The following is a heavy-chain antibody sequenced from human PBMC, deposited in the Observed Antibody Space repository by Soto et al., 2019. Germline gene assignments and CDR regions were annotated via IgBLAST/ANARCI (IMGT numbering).Heavy chain of an antibody. J-gene: IGHJ3*01. D-gene: IGHD3-22*01. V-gene: IGHV3-23*01. Sequence: GGSLRLSCAASGFTFSSYAMSWVRQAPGKGLEWVSAISGSGGSTYYADSVKGRFTISRDNSKNTLYLQMNSLRAEDTAVYYCAKSDPTTGHFPYDSSGPTLFWGQGTMVTVSS. CDR2: ISGSGGST. CDR3: AKSDPTTGHFPYDSSGPTLF. CDR1: GFTFSSYA.